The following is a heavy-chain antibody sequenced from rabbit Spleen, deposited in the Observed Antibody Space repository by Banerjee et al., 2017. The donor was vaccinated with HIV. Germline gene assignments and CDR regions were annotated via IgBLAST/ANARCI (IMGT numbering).Heavy chain of an antibody. V-gene: IGHV1S45*01. CDR2: INTITGKT. Sequence: QEQLVESGGGLVQPEGSLTLTCKASGFSFTDKDVMCWVRQAPGKGLEWIGCINTITGKTVSATWAKGRFTISRASSTTVFLQMTSLTAADTATYFCARDLPDIIGWNFGFWGQGTLVTVS. J-gene: IGHJ3*01. CDR3: ARDLPDIIGWNFGF. D-gene: IGHD1-1*01. CDR1: GFSFTDKDV.